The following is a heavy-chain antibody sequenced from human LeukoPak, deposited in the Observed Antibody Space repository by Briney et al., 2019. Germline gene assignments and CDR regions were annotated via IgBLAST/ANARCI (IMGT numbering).Heavy chain of an antibody. CDR1: GDSISSYY. J-gene: IGHJ5*02. Sequence: PSETLSLTCTVSGDSISSYYWSWIRQPPGKGLEWIGYIYYSGSTDYNPSLKSRVTISVDTSKNQFSLKLSSVTAADTAVYYCARLLPPYGSSVVNWFDPWGQGTLVTVSS. CDR2: IYYSGST. D-gene: IGHD6-13*01. V-gene: IGHV4-59*01. CDR3: ARLLPPYGSSVVNWFDP.